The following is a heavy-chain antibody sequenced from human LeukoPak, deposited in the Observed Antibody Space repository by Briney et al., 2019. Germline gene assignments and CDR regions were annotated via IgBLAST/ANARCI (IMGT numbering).Heavy chain of an antibody. CDR2: IYYSGNT. V-gene: IGHV4-59*08. CDR3: ARRAYGSGSFNRYHFDY. Sequence: SETLSLTCTVSGGSISNYYWSWIRQPPGKGLEWIGYIYYSGNTNYNPSLKSRVTISVDTSSNQFSLKLNSVTAADTAVYYCARRAYGSGSFNRYHFDYWGQGTLVAVSS. J-gene: IGHJ4*02. D-gene: IGHD3-10*01. CDR1: GGSISNYY.